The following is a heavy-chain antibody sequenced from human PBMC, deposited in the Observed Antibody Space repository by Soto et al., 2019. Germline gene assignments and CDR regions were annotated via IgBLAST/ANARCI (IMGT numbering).Heavy chain of an antibody. D-gene: IGHD3-10*01. V-gene: IGHV3-74*01. J-gene: IGHJ4*02. CDR1: GFTFSGSW. CDR2: INADGSGT. CDR3: ARGIFGSGTANDY. Sequence: EVQLVESGGGLVQPGGSLRLSCAASGFTFSGSWMHWVRQAPGKGLVWVSRINADGSGTSYADFVKGRFTISRDDAKNTLFVQMNGLRAEDTAVYYCARGIFGSGTANDYWGQGTLVTVSS.